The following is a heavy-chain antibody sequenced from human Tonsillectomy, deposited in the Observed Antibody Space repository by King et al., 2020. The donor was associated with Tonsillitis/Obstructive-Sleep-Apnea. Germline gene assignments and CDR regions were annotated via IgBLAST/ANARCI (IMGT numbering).Heavy chain of an antibody. D-gene: IGHD3-22*01. CDR1: GFTFRVHY. Sequence: VQLVESGGGLVQPGGSRRLSCTASGFTFRVHYMDWVRQAPGKGLEWVGRIRNKGNSYTTEYAASVRDRFSILRDDSKDSLFLQMTSLKTEDTAVYYCARGEYDSNGYYLDHWGQGTLVTVSS. CDR2: IRNKGNSYTT. J-gene: IGHJ5*02. V-gene: IGHV3-72*01. CDR3: ARGEYDSNGYYLDH.